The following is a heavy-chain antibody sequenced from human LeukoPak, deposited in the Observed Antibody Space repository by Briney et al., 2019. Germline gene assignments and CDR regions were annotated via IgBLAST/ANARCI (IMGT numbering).Heavy chain of an antibody. D-gene: IGHD3-10*01. CDR1: GFTFSSYA. Sequence: GRSLRLSCAASGFTFSSYAMHWVRQAPGKGLEWVAVISYDGSNKYHADSVKGRFTISRDNSKNTLYLQMNSLRAEDTAVYYCARDSDFYYGSGSPPDYWGQGTLVTVSS. CDR2: ISYDGSNK. CDR3: ARDSDFYYGSGSPPDY. J-gene: IGHJ4*02. V-gene: IGHV3-30-3*01.